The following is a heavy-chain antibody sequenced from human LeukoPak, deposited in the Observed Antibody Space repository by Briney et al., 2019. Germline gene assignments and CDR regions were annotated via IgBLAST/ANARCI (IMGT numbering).Heavy chain of an antibody. CDR2: IYYSGST. J-gene: IGHJ4*02. CDR3: ARDSSGWDFAY. D-gene: IGHD6-19*01. CDR1: GGSISSYY. V-gene: IGHV4-59*01. Sequence: SETLSLTCTVSGGSISSYYWSWIRQPPGKGLEWIGYIYYSGSTNYNPSLKSRVTISVDASKNQFSLKLSSVTAADTAVYYCARDSSGWDFAYWGQGTLVTVSS.